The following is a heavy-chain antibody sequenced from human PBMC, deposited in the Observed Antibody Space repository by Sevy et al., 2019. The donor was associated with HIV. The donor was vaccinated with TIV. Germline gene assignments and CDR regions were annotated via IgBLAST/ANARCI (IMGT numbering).Heavy chain of an antibody. CDR3: AREGVDFWSGPVDFDYGMDV. CDR2: INTHGTNT. CDR1: GFTFSRYW. J-gene: IGHJ6*02. D-gene: IGHD3-3*01. Sequence: GGSLRLSCAASGFTFSRYWMHWVRHAPGKGLVWVSRINTHGTNTLYADYVKGRFNISRDDAKNTVYLQMNSLRAEDTVVYYCAREGVDFWSGPVDFDYGMDVWGQGTTVTVSS. V-gene: IGHV3-74*01.